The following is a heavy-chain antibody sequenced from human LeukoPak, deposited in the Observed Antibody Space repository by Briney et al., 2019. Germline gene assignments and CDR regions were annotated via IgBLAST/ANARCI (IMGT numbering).Heavy chain of an antibody. J-gene: IGHJ5*02. D-gene: IGHD2-21*02. Sequence: SETLSLTCTVSGGSISSTYYYWGWIRQPPGRGLEWIGSIYYSGSTYYNPSLKTRVTVSVDTSKNQFSLKLSSVTAADTAVYYCARQVVVTTISNSVSPYNWFDPWGQGTLVTVSS. CDR3: ARQVVVTTISNSVSPYNWFDP. CDR1: GGSISSTYYY. V-gene: IGHV4-39*01. CDR2: IYYSGST.